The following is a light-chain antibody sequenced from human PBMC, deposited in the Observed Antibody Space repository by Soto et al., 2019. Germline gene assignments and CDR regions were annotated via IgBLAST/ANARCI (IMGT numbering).Light chain of an antibody. CDR3: QQLNSYPFT. Sequence: DIQMTQSPSVLSASVGDSVTITCRASQSIGKHLNWYQQKPGRAPKLLMYSASTLHSGVPLRFSGSGSGTDFTLTISSLQPEDFATYYCQQLNSYPFTFGQGTRLEIK. CDR1: QSIGKH. V-gene: IGKV1-9*01. CDR2: SAS. J-gene: IGKJ5*01.